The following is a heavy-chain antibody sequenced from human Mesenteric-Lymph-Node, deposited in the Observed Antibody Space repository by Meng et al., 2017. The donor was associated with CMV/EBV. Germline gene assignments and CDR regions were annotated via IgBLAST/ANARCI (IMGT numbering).Heavy chain of an antibody. CDR1: GLSFSIYS. Sequence: ETLSLTCAASGLSFSIYSMNWIRQTPGKGLEWVASISTTSTYMSYADSVKGRFTISRDNSNNTLYLQMNSLGAEDTAVYYCAKLYDSSGGWFDPWGQGTLVTVSS. CDR2: ISTTSTYM. V-gene: IGHV3-21*04. CDR3: AKLYDSSGGWFDP. J-gene: IGHJ5*02. D-gene: IGHD3-22*01.